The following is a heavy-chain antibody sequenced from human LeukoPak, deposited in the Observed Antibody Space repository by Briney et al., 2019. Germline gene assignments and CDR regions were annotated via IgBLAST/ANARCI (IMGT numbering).Heavy chain of an antibody. J-gene: IGHJ4*02. V-gene: IGHV4-59*01. CDR1: GGSISSYY. CDR2: TDYSGRT. Sequence: PSETLSLTCTVSGGSISSYYWSWIRQPPGKGLEWIGNTDYSGRTIYNPALKSRVTVSVDTSKNQFSLNLTSVTAADTAVYYCAREGKLTGYFGGLGFNYWGQGILVTVSS. CDR3: AREGKLTGYFGGLGFNY. D-gene: IGHD6-19*01.